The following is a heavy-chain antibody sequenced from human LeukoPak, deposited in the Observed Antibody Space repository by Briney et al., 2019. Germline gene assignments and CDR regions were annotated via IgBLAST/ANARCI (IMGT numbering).Heavy chain of an antibody. CDR3: ARDETYYYDSSGYLDP. J-gene: IGHJ5*02. CDR1: GFSFSNHG. D-gene: IGHD3-22*01. V-gene: IGHV3-33*01. Sequence: GGSLRLSCAASGFSFSNHGMHWVRQAPGKRLEWVAVIWDDGNNKRYANSVNGRFTISRDNSENTLYLQMNSLRAEDTAVYYCARDETYYYDSSGYLDPWGQGTLVTVSS. CDR2: IWDDGNNK.